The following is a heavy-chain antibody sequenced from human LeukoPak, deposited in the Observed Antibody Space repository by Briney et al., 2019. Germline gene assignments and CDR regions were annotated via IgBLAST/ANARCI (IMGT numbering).Heavy chain of an antibody. Sequence: ASVKVSCKASGYTFADYYIHWVRQAPGQGLEWMGRINPNSGGTNYAQKFQGRVTMTRDTSISTAYMELSRLRSDDTAVYYCARDYGDDSRPFDYWGQGTLVTVSS. D-gene: IGHD4-17*01. CDR2: INPNSGGT. CDR1: GYTFADYY. CDR3: ARDYGDDSRPFDY. J-gene: IGHJ4*02. V-gene: IGHV1-2*06.